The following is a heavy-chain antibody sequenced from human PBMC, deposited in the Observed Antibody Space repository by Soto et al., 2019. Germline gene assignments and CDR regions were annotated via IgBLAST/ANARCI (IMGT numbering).Heavy chain of an antibody. Sequence: SETLSLTCTVSGGSISSGGYYWSWIRQHPGKGLEWIGYIYYSGSTYYNPSLKSRVTISVDTSKNQFSLKLSSVTAADTAVYYCARDGRGSIAAACPDFNYYFGMDVWGQGTTVTVSS. CDR3: ARDGRGSIAAACPDFNYYFGMDV. CDR1: GGSISSGGYY. J-gene: IGHJ6*02. V-gene: IGHV4-31*02. D-gene: IGHD6-13*01. CDR2: IYYSGST.